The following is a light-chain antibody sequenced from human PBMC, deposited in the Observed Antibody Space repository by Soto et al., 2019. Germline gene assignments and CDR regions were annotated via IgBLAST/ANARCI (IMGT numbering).Light chain of an antibody. CDR3: QQRSNWPPIT. J-gene: IGKJ5*01. CDR1: QSISIN. V-gene: IGKV3-11*01. CDR2: AGS. Sequence: EIVLTQSPVALSVSPGDRVTLSCRASQSISINLAWYQHKPGQAPRLLIHAGSTRATGIPARISGSGSGTDFTLTISSLEPEDFAVYYCQQRSNWPPITFGQGTRLEIK.